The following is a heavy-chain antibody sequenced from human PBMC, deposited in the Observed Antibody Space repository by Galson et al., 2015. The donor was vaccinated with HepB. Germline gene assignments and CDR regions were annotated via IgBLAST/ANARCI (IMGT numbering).Heavy chain of an antibody. D-gene: IGHD1-26*01. CDR1: GFTFSSYS. J-gene: IGHJ4*02. CDR2: ISSSSSYI. V-gene: IGHV3-21*01. CDR3: ARDSLNSGSYFDY. Sequence: SLRLSCAASGFTFSSYSMNWVRQAPGKGLEWVSSISSSSSYIYYADSVKGRFTISRDNAKNSLYLQMNSLRAEDTAVYYCARDSLNSGSYFDYWGQGTLVTVSS.